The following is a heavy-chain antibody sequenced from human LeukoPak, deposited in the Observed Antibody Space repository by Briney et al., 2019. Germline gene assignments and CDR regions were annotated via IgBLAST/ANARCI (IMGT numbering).Heavy chain of an antibody. CDR3: AKSWGEYYDYVWAGDY. J-gene: IGHJ4*02. Sequence: GGSLRLSCAASGFTFSSYAMSWVRQAPGKGLEWVSAISGSGGRTYYADSVKGRFTIYRDNSKNTLYLQMHSLRAEDTAVYYCAKSWGEYYDYVWAGDYWGQGTLVTVSS. CDR1: GFTFSSYA. D-gene: IGHD3-16*01. CDR2: ISGSGGRT. V-gene: IGHV3-23*01.